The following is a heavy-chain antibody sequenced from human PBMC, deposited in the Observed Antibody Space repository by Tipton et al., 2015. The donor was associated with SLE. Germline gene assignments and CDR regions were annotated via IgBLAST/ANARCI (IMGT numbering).Heavy chain of an antibody. D-gene: IGHD1-26*01. CDR3: ASQDGTFDI. J-gene: IGHJ3*02. Sequence: TLSLTCAVYGGSFSGYYWSWIRQPPGKGLEWIGYIYYSGSTNYNPSLKSRVTISVDTSKNQFSRKLSSVTAADTAVYYCASQDGTFDIWGQGTMVTVSS. CDR1: GGSFSGYY. CDR2: IYYSGST. V-gene: IGHV4-59*08.